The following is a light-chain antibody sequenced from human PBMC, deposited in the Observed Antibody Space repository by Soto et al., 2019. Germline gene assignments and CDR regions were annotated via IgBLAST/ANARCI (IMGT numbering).Light chain of an antibody. V-gene: IGLV2-18*01. CDR3: SLYISGSTYV. CDR1: SSDVGSYNR. Sequence: QSVLTQPPSVSGAPGQSVTIACTGTSSDVGSYNRLSWYQQPPGTAPKLIMYEVNTRPSGVPDRFSGSKSGSTASLTISGLPAEYEADYYCSLYISGSTYVFGTGTKLTVL. J-gene: IGLJ1*01. CDR2: EVN.